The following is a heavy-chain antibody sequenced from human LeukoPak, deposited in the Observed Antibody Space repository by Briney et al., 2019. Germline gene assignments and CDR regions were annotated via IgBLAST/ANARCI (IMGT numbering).Heavy chain of an antibody. J-gene: IGHJ6*02. CDR2: IYYSGST. D-gene: IGHD3-22*01. V-gene: IGHV4-59*01. CDR3: ARVKYYYDSRGTYYYYYGMDV. CDR1: GGSISGYY. Sequence: SETLSLTCTVSGGSISGYYWTWIRQPPGKGLEWIGYIYYSGSTNYNPSLKSRVTISVDTSKNQFSLKLSSVTAADTAVYYCARVKYYYDSRGTYYYYYGMDVWGQGTTVTVSS.